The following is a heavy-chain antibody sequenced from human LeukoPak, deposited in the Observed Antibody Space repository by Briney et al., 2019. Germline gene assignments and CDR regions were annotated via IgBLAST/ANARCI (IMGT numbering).Heavy chain of an antibody. V-gene: IGHV1-18*04. CDR2: IRPNSGGT. CDR3: ARELAVAGPMKWFDP. CDR1: GYTFTGHY. J-gene: IGHJ5*02. Sequence: ASVKVSCEASGYTFTGHYIHWVRQAPGQGLEWMGWIRPNSGGTNYAQKLQGRVTMTTDTSTSTAYMELESLRPYDTAVYYCARELAVAGPMKWFDPWGQGTLVTVSS. D-gene: IGHD6-19*01.